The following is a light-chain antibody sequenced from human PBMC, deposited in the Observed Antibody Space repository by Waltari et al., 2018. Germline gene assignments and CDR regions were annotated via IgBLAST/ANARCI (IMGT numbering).Light chain of an antibody. CDR2: TAS. Sequence: DIQMNQTPSSLTAYVRESVTVTRRASQGISNFLNWYQQKPGKSPKLLIYTASTLQSGVPSTFSGDGSETEFTLTISSLQPEDFATYYCQQSYSFPETFGPATKVDV. V-gene: IGKV1-39*01. J-gene: IGKJ3*01. CDR1: QGISNF. CDR3: QQSYSFPET.